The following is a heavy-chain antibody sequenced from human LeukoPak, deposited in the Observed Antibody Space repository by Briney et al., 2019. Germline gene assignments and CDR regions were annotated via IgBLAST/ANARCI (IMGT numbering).Heavy chain of an antibody. CDR3: ARDGVYYDSSGLDY. D-gene: IGHD3-22*01. CDR1: GFTFSGYT. Sequence: GGSLRLSCAASGFTFSGYTMNWVRQAPGKGLEWVSSISSSSSYIYYADSVKGRFTISRDNAKNSLFLQVNSLRAEDTAVYYCARDGVYYDSSGLDYWGQGTLVTVSS. CDR2: ISSSSSYI. V-gene: IGHV3-21*01. J-gene: IGHJ4*02.